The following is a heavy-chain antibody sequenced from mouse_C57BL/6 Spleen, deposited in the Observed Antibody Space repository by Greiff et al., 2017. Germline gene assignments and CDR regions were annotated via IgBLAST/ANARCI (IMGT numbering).Heavy chain of an antibody. D-gene: IGHD6-1*01. J-gene: IGHJ2*01. CDR3: ARGSSPSGY. CDR1: GFTFSSYA. V-gene: IGHV5-4*01. CDR2: ISDGGSYT. Sequence: EVQLVESGGGLVKPGGSLKLSCAASGFTFSSYAMSWVRQTPEKRLEWVATISDGGSYTYYPDNVKGRFTISRDNAKNNLYLQMSHLKSEDTAMYYCARGSSPSGYWGQGTTLTVSS.